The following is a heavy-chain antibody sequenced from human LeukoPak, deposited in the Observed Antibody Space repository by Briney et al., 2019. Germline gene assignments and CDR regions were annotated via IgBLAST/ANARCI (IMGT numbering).Heavy chain of an antibody. CDR1: GGSISSYY. V-gene: IGHV4-59*08. Sequence: PSETLSLTCTVSGGSISSYYLSWIRQPPGKGLEWIGYISYSGSTNYNPSLKSRVTISLDTSKNQFSLKLSSVTAADTAVYYCAGHHPRNTVDFWGQGTLVTVSS. CDR2: ISYSGST. J-gene: IGHJ4*02. CDR3: AGHHPRNTVDF. D-gene: IGHD2/OR15-2a*01.